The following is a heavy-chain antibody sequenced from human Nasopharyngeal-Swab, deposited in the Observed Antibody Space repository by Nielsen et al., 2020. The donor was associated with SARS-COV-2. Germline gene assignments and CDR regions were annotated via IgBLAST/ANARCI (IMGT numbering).Heavy chain of an antibody. CDR3: ARSADIVLMVYAIPRGPFDY. V-gene: IGHV3-23*01. CDR1: GFTFSSYA. CDR2: ISGSGGST. D-gene: IGHD2-8*01. Sequence: GGSLRLSCAASGFTFSSYAMSWVRQAPGKGLEWVSAISGSGGSTYYADSVKGRFTISRDNSKNTLYLQMNSLRAEDTAVYYCARSADIVLMVYAIPRGPFDYWGQGTLVTVSS. J-gene: IGHJ4*02.